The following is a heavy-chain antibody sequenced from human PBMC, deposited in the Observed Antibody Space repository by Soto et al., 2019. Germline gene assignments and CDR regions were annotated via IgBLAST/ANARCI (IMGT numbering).Heavy chain of an antibody. J-gene: IGHJ4*02. D-gene: IGHD5-12*01. CDR1: GFTLSSFW. CDR3: ARDSRHSAHD. CDR2: IKQDGSDK. Sequence: GGSLRLSCAASGFTLSSFWMNWVRQAPGKGLEWVANIKQDGSDKYYVDSVKGRFTISRDNAKNSLYLQMNSLRAEDTAVYYCARDSRHSAHDWGQGTLVTVS. V-gene: IGHV3-7*04.